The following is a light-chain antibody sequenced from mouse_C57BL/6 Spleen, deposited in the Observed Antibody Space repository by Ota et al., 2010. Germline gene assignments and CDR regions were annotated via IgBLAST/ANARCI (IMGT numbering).Light chain of an antibody. V-gene: IGKV6-23*01. CDR2: WAS. CDR3: QQYSKLPWT. J-gene: IGKJ1*01. CDR1: QDVGTA. Sequence: DIVMTQSHKFMSTSVGDRVSITCKASQDVGTAVAWYQQKPGQSPKLLIYWASTRHTGVPDRFTGSGSGTDFTLTISNVQSEDLADYFCQQYSKLPWTFGGGTKLEIK.